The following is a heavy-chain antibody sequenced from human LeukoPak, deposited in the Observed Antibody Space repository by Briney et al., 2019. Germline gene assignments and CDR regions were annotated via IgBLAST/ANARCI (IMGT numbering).Heavy chain of an antibody. Sequence: GGSLRLSCAASGFTFSTYAMAWVRQAPGKGLEWVASISASGGNTYYADYVTGRFMISRDNSKNTLYLHMNSLRPEDTAVYYCAARLIGSFFDHWGQGTLVPVSS. D-gene: IGHD3-10*01. CDR3: AARLIGSFFDH. CDR2: ISASGGNT. V-gene: IGHV3-23*01. CDR1: GFTFSTYA. J-gene: IGHJ4*02.